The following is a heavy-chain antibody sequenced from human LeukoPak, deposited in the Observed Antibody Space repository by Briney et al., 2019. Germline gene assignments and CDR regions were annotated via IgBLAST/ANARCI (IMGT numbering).Heavy chain of an antibody. V-gene: IGHV4-39*07. CDR3: ARGIVGATKGAGAFDY. J-gene: IGHJ4*02. Sequence: KPSETLSLTCTVSGGSISSSSYYWGWIRQPPGKGLEWIGSIYYSGSTYYNPSLKSRVTISVDTSKNQFSLKLSSVTAADTAVYYCARGIVGATKGAGAFDYWGQGTLVTVSS. D-gene: IGHD1-26*01. CDR2: IYYSGST. CDR1: GGSISSSSYY.